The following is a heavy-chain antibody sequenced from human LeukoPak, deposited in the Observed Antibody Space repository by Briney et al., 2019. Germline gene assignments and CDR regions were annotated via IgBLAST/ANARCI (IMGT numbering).Heavy chain of an antibody. D-gene: IGHD6-13*01. CDR1: GGSISSYY. CDR2: IYYSGST. Sequence: SETLSLTCTVSGGSISSYYWSWIRQPPGKGLEWIGYIYYSGSTNYNPSLKSRVTMSVDTSKNQFSLKLSSVTAADTAVYYCARVRRSSWHFDYWGQGTLVTVSS. V-gene: IGHV4-59*01. J-gene: IGHJ4*02. CDR3: ARVRRSSWHFDY.